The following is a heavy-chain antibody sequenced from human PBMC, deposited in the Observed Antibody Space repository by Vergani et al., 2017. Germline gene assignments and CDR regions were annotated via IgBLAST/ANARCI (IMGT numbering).Heavy chain of an antibody. J-gene: IGHJ3*02. CDR2: SKPKTEGGTT. V-gene: IGHV3-15*05. Sequence: EVRLVESGGGLVKPGGSLRLSCQVSGFDFSQAWMNWVRQSPGKGLEYIGLSKPKTEGGTTHYNAAMKGRVTISRDDSKSVLFLEMTNLAPEDTAVYYFAKVGRSEVAGTFGAFDIWGQGTMVTVSS. D-gene: IGHD6-19*01. CDR1: GFDFSQAW. CDR3: AKVGRSEVAGTFGAFDI.